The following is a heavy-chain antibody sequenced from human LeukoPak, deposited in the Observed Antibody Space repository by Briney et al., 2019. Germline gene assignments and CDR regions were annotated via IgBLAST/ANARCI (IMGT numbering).Heavy chain of an antibody. Sequence: SETLSLTCAVYGGSFSGYYWSWIRQPPGKGLEWIGEINHSGSTNYNPSLKSRVTISVDTSKNQSSLKLSSVTAADTAVYYCASIPSCSSTSCYVDWGQGTLVTVSS. J-gene: IGHJ4*02. D-gene: IGHD2-2*01. CDR1: GGSFSGYY. V-gene: IGHV4-34*01. CDR3: ASIPSCSSTSCYVD. CDR2: INHSGST.